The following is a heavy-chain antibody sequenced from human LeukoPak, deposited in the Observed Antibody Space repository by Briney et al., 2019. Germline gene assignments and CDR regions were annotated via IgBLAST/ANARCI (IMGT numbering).Heavy chain of an antibody. V-gene: IGHV4-34*01. J-gene: IGHJ6*02. CDR1: GGSFSGYY. D-gene: IGHD2-2*01. Sequence: SETLSLTCAVYGGSFSGYYWSWIRQPPGKGLEWIGEINHSGSTNYNPSLKGRVTISVDTSKNQFSLKLSSVTAADTAVYYCAGVVPAANYYGMDVWGQGTTVTVSS. CDR3: AGVVPAANYYGMDV. CDR2: INHSGST.